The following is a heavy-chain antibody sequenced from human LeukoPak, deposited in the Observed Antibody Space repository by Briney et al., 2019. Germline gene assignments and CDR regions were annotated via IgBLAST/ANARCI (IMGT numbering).Heavy chain of an antibody. V-gene: IGHV3-33*01. D-gene: IGHD3-10*01. Sequence: PGGSLRLSCAASGFTFSSYGMHWVRQAPGKGLEWVAVIWYDGSNKYYADSVKGRFTISRDNSKNTLYLQMNSLRAEDTAVYYCARGDTYYYGSGSLYDYWGQGTLGTVSA. CDR3: ARGDTYYYGSGSLYDY. J-gene: IGHJ4*02. CDR2: IWYDGSNK. CDR1: GFTFSSYG.